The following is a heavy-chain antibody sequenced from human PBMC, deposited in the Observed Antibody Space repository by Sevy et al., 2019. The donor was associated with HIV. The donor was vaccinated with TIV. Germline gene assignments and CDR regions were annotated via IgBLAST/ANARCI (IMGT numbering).Heavy chain of an antibody. V-gene: IGHV1-24*01. CDR1: GDTLIELS. CDR2: FDPQAAET. D-gene: IGHD3-10*01. Sequence: ASVKVSCKIFGDTLIELSMHWVRQTPGNGLEWMGGFDPQAAETIYARKFQGRVIMTEDTSTDTAYMDLSSLISEDTAVYYCATSRYYDGHANFDFWGQGTLVTVSS. CDR3: ATSRYYDGHANFDF. J-gene: IGHJ4*02.